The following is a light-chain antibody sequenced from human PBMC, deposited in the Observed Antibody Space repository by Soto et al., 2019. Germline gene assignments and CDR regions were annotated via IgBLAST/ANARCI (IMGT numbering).Light chain of an antibody. V-gene: IGLV2-23*01. CDR3: CSYAGSRYV. J-gene: IGLJ1*01. Sequence: QSALTQPASVSGSPGQSITISYTGTSSDVGSYNLVSWYQQHPGKAPKLMIYEGSKRPSGVSNRFSGSKSGNTASLTISGLQAEDEADYYCCSYAGSRYVFGTGTKLTVL. CDR2: EGS. CDR1: SSDVGSYNL.